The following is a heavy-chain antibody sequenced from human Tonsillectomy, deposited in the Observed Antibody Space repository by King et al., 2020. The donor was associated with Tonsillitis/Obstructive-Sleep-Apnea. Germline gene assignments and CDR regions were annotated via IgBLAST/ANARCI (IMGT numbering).Heavy chain of an antibody. CDR3: ARLRFLEWLNPDAFDI. CDR1: GGSISSGGYY. J-gene: IGHJ3*02. V-gene: IGHV4-31*03. D-gene: IGHD3-3*01. CDR2: IYYSGST. Sequence: PLQESGPGLVKPSQTLSLTCTVSGGSISSGGYYWRWIRQHPGKGLEWIGYIYYSGSTYYNPSLKSRVTISVDTSKNQFSLKLSSVTAADTAVYYCARLRFLEWLNPDAFDIWGQGTMVTVSS.